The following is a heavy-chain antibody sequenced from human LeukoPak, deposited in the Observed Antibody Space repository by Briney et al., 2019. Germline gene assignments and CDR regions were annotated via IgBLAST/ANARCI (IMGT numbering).Heavy chain of an antibody. V-gene: IGHV3-11*06. D-gene: IGHD4-23*01. Sequence: PGGSLRLSFAASGFPFSDFYMSWIRPAPGKGLEWLSDISGSGSQTNYADSVKGRFTISRDNARNSLYLQLNSLRAEDTAVYFCARGGRGNAIDYWGQGTLVTVSS. CDR3: ARGGRGNAIDY. CDR1: GFPFSDFY. J-gene: IGHJ4*02. CDR2: ISGSGSQT.